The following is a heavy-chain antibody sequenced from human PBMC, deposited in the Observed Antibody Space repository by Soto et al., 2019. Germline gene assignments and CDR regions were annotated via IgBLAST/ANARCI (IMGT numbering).Heavy chain of an antibody. Sequence: QVQLVESGGGVVQPGRSLRLSCAASGFMFNAYGMHWVRQAPGKRLEWVAVISFDGRNQYYEESVKGRFTISRDNSKNTLYLQMHSLRAEDTAVYFCVKAGTMAGTGTTPRSFDIWGRGTMVTVSS. D-gene: IGHD1-1*01. CDR2: ISFDGRNQ. CDR3: VKAGTMAGTGTTPRSFDI. CDR1: GFMFNAYG. J-gene: IGHJ3*02. V-gene: IGHV3-30*18.